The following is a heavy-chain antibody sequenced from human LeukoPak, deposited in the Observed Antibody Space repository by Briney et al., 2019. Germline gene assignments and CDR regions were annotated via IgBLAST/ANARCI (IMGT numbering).Heavy chain of an antibody. V-gene: IGHV4-59*01. CDR1: GGSISSYY. CDR2: IYYSGST. CDR3: ARVEEFCSSGSCYLGWFDP. J-gene: IGHJ5*02. Sequence: SETLSLTCTVSGGSISSYYWSWLRQPPGKGLEWIGYIYYSGSTNYNPSLKSRVTISVDTSKNQFSLKLRSVTAADTAVYYCARVEEFCSSGSCYLGWFDPWGQGTLVTVSS. D-gene: IGHD2-15*01.